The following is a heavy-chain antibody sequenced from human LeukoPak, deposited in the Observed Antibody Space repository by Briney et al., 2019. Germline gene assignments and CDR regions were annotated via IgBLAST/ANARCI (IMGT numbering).Heavy chain of an antibody. V-gene: IGHV3-30*02. CDR3: AKGYCSSTTCSVDY. J-gene: IGHJ4*02. Sequence: PGGSLRLSCAASGFTFSSYGMHWVRQAPGKGLEWVAFIRYDGSNKYYADSVKGRFTISRDNSKNTLYLQMNSLRAEDTAVYYCAKGYCSSTTCSVDYWGQGTLVTVSS. CDR2: IRYDGSNK. CDR1: GFTFSSYG. D-gene: IGHD2-2*01.